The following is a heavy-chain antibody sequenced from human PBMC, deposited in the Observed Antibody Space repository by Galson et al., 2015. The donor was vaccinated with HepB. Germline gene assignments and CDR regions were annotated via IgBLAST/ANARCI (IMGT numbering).Heavy chain of an antibody. J-gene: IGHJ5*02. D-gene: IGHD6-6*01. CDR3: AREDSSIAARPWWFDP. CDR2: IKQDGSEK. V-gene: IGHV3-7*03. CDR1: GFTFSSYW. Sequence: SLRLSCAASGFTFSSYWMSWVRQAPGKGLEWVANIKQDGSEKYYVDSVKGRFTISRDNAKNSLYLQMNSLRAEDTAVYYCAREDSSIAARPWWFDPWGQGTLVTVSS.